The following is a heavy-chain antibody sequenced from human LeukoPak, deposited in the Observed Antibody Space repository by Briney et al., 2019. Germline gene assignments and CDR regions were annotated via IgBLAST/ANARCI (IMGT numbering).Heavy chain of an antibody. J-gene: IGHJ4*02. CDR1: GGSFSGYY. Sequence: SETLSLTCAVYGGSFSGYYWSWIRQPPGKGLEWIGEINHSGSTNYNPSLKSRVTISVDTSKNQFSLKLSSVTAADTAVYYCARGKRGYSYESADYFDYWGQGTLVTVSS. V-gene: IGHV4-34*01. CDR2: INHSGST. CDR3: ARGKRGYSYESADYFDY. D-gene: IGHD5-18*01.